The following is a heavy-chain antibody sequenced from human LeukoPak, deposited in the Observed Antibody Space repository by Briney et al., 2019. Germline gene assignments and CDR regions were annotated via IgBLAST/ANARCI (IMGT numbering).Heavy chain of an antibody. V-gene: IGHV4-30-2*01. CDR3: ARGLYYYDSSGYLPPPEYYFDY. D-gene: IGHD3-22*01. CDR1: GGSISSYS. CDR2: IYHSGST. Sequence: SETLSLTCTVSGGSISSYSWSWIRQPPGKGLEWIGYIYHSGSTYYNPSLKSRVTISVDRSKNQFSLKLSSVTAADTAVYYCARGLYYYDSSGYLPPPEYYFDYWGQGTLVTVSS. J-gene: IGHJ4*02.